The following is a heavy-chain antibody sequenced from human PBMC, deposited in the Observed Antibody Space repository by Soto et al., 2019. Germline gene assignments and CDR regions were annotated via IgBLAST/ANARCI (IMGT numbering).Heavy chain of an antibody. CDR3: ARGEAIGDDP. CDR2: IKQDGSEK. Sequence: EVQLVESGGGLAQPGGSLRLSCAASGLTFSSYWMTWVRQAPGKGLEWVANIKQDGSEKYYVDSVKGRFTISRDNAKNSLYLQMNNLRVEDTAVYYCARGEAIGDDPWGHGTLVNVSS. CDR1: GLTFSSYW. D-gene: IGHD3-10*01. J-gene: IGHJ5*02. V-gene: IGHV3-7*01.